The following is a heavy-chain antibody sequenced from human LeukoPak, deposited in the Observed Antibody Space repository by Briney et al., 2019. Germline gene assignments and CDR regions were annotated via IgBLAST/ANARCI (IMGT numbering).Heavy chain of an antibody. CDR2: ISWNSASL. Sequence: GRSLRLSCAASGFNFNDHAMHWIRQAPGKGLEWVSGISWNSASLGYADSVKGRVTISRDNAKNSLYLQMNSLRLEDTALYYCARGPYGGYERGWFDPWGQGTLVTVSS. V-gene: IGHV3-9*01. CDR3: ARGPYGGYERGWFDP. CDR1: GFNFNDHA. D-gene: IGHD5-12*01. J-gene: IGHJ5*02.